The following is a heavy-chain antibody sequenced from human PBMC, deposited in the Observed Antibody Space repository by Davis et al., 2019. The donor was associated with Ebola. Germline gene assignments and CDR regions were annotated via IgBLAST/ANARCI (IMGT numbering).Heavy chain of an antibody. CDR3: ARQEALYGSIDN. D-gene: IGHD6-13*01. V-gene: IGHV5-51*01. Sequence: GESLKISCKGSGHSFNNYWIGWVRQMPGKGLEWLGIIYPADPDIRYSPSFQGQVTISGDKSITTVYLQWSSLKASDTAMYYCARQEALYGSIDNWGQGTLVTVSS. J-gene: IGHJ4*02. CDR1: GHSFNNYW. CDR2: IYPADPDI.